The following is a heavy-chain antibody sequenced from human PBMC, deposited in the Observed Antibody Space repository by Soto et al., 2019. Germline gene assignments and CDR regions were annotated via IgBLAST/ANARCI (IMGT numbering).Heavy chain of an antibody. Sequence: EVQLVQSGAEVKKPGESLKISCKGSGYSFTSYWIGWVRQMPGKGLEWMGIIYPGDSDTRYSPSFQGQVTISADKSISTAYLQWSSLKASDTAMYYCARRAYYYDSSGRTIDAFDIWGQGTMVTVSS. CDR1: GYSFTSYW. D-gene: IGHD3-22*01. J-gene: IGHJ3*02. CDR2: IYPGDSDT. CDR3: ARRAYYYDSSGRTIDAFDI. V-gene: IGHV5-51*01.